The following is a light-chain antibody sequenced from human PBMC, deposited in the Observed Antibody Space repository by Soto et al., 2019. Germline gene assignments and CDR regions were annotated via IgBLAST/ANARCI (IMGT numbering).Light chain of an antibody. CDR2: DVS. Sequence: QSVLTQPASVSGSPGQSITISCAGTGSDVGGYNYVSWYQQHPGKAPKLMIYDVSNRPSGVSNRFSGSKSGNTASLTISGLQAEDEAGYYCSSYTSSSTPYVFGTGTKVTDL. J-gene: IGLJ1*01. V-gene: IGLV2-14*01. CDR3: SSYTSSSTPYV. CDR1: GSDVGGYNY.